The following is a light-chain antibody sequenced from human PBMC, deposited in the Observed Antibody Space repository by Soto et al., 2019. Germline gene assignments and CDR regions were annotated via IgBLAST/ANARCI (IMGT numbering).Light chain of an antibody. Sequence: ETVMTQSPATLSVSLGERATLSCRASQSVNTNLAWYQQKPGQAPRLLIYGASIRATGVPARFSGSGSGTVFTLTISSLQPEDFAIYFCQQYKNWPPVTFGGGTKVEIK. CDR1: QSVNTN. CDR3: QQYKNWPPVT. J-gene: IGKJ4*01. V-gene: IGKV3-15*01. CDR2: GAS.